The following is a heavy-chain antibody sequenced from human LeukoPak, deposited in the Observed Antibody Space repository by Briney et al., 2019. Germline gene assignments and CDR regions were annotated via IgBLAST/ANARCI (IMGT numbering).Heavy chain of an antibody. J-gene: IGHJ4*02. V-gene: IGHV1-2*02. CDR2: INPKTGGT. CDR1: VYTFTDYN. D-gene: IGHD4-17*01. Sequence: ASVKLSCKTSVYTFTDYNIDWVRQAPGQGLEWMGLINPKTGGTEYAQKFQGRVTVTRDTSINTAYMELTSLKSDDTAVYYCAKDVIGDRPVYIDHWGRGTAVTASS. CDR3: AKDVIGDRPVYIDH.